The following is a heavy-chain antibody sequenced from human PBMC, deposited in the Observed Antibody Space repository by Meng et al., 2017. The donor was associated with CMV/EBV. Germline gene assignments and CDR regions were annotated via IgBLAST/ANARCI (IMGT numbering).Heavy chain of an antibody. CDR1: GYTFTGYY. D-gene: IGHD3-22*01. J-gene: IGHJ4*02. CDR2: INPNSGGT. V-gene: IGHV1-2*02. CDR3: ARGQYYYDSSGYYNYFDY. Sequence: QGTLGQLGAEAKKPGAPVKVSCKASGYTFTGYYMHWVRQAPGQGLEWMGWINPNSGGTNYAQKFQGRVTMTRDTSISTAYMELSRLRSDDTAVYYCARGQYYYDSSGYYNYFDYWGQGTLVTVSS.